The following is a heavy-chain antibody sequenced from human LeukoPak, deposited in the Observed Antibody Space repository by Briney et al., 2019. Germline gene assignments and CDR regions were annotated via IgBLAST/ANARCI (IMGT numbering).Heavy chain of an antibody. D-gene: IGHD1-26*01. V-gene: IGHV3-7*03. CDR1: GFTFSSYW. J-gene: IGHJ4*02. CDR2: IKEDGGEQ. Sequence: GGSLRLSCAASGFTFSSYWMSWVRQAPGMGLEWVANIKEDGGEQYYVDSVKGRFTISRDNAKNSLYLQMNSLRAEDTALYYCAKDLYSGSYSVFDYWGQGTLVTVSS. CDR3: AKDLYSGSYSVFDY.